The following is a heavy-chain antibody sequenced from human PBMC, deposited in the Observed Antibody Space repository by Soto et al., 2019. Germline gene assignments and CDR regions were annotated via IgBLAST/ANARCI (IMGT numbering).Heavy chain of an antibody. Sequence: SETLSLTCSVSGAALNSGNYYWSWIRQVPGKGLEWIGHIYVTGAVDYNPSLRDRITISQDTSERQFSLNLRLVTAADTAVYYCARPRIATNNYKWFDPWGQGTLVTVSS. CDR2: IYVTGAV. D-gene: IGHD2-21*01. CDR1: GAALNSGNYY. V-gene: IGHV4-31*03. J-gene: IGHJ5*02. CDR3: ARPRIATNNYKWFDP.